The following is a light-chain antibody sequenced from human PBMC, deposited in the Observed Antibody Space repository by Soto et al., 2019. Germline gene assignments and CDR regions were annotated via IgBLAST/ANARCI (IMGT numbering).Light chain of an antibody. J-gene: IGKJ4*01. Sequence: GDRVTITCRASQSISSWLAWYQQKPGKAPKLLIYDASSLESGVPSRFSGSGSGTEFTLTISSLQPDDFATYYCQQYNTLFGGGTKVDIK. V-gene: IGKV1-5*01. CDR3: QQYNTL. CDR1: QSISSW. CDR2: DAS.